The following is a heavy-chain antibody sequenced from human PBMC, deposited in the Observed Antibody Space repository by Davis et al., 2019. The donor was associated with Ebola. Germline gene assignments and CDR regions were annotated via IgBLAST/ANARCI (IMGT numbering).Heavy chain of an antibody. CDR3: ARSLEGSYWVDY. V-gene: IGHV5-10-1*01. Sequence: GESLKISCKGSGYSFTSYWISWVRQMPGKGLEWMGRIDPSDSYTNYSPSFQGHVTISADKSISTAYLQWSSLKASDTAMYYCARSLEGSYWVDYWGQGTLVTVSS. CDR2: IDPSDSYT. D-gene: IGHD1-26*01. J-gene: IGHJ4*02. CDR1: GYSFTSYW.